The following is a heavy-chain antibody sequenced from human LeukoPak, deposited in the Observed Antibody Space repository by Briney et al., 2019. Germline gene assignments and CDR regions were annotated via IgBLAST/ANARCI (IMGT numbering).Heavy chain of an antibody. D-gene: IGHD1-1*01. CDR3: VRARGCRNCHLTDGFDS. Sequence: ASLKVSCKASGRLFSSYGIAWVRQAPGEGLEWLGWISNFDGDTKVAENLQGRVTLTTDTSTSTAYMELRSLKSDDTAVYYCVRARGCRNCHLTDGFDSWGQGTKVTVSS. CDR1: GRLFSSYG. V-gene: IGHV1-18*01. CDR2: ISNFDGDT. J-gene: IGHJ3*01.